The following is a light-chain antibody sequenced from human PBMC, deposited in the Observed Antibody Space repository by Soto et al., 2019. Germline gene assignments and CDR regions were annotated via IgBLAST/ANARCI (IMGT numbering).Light chain of an antibody. Sequence: EIVMTQSPVTLSVSPGERATLSCRASHRVSSYLAWYQQKPGQAPRLLIYATSTRATGIPARFSGSGSGTEFTLTISSLQSQDFEVYYCQQYNNWPLTFGAGTKVDI. CDR1: HRVSSY. J-gene: IGKJ4*01. CDR3: QQYNNWPLT. V-gene: IGKV3-15*01. CDR2: ATS.